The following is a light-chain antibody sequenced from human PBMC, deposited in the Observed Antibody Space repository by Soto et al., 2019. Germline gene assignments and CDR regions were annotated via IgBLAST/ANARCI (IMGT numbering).Light chain of an antibody. Sequence: QSVLAQPPSASGTPGQRVTISCSGGSSNIGSNTVNWYQQLPGTAPKLLIYSNNQRPSGVPDRFSGSKSGTSASLAISGLQSEDEADYYCAAWDDSLNGDYVFGTGTKVNVL. V-gene: IGLV1-44*01. CDR1: SSNIGSNT. CDR3: AAWDDSLNGDYV. CDR2: SNN. J-gene: IGLJ1*01.